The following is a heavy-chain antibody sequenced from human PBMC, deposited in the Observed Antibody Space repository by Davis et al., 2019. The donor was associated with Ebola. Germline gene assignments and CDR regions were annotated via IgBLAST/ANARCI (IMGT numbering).Heavy chain of an antibody. CDR2: VSPDGSSA. D-gene: IGHD6-13*01. CDR1: GSTFSNYW. CDR3: SRVGDLAAAAHFDY. J-gene: IGHJ4*02. Sequence: PGGSLRPSCAASGSTFSNYWMDWVRQAPGKGLGWVSCVSPDGSSAVHVDSVKGRFTISRDNAKNTLYLQINSLRAEDTAMYYCSRVGDLAAAAHFDYWGQGSLVTVSS. V-gene: IGHV3-74*03.